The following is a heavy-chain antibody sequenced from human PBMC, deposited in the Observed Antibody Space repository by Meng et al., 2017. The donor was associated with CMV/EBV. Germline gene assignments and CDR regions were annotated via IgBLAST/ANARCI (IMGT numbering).Heavy chain of an antibody. J-gene: IGHJ4*02. V-gene: IGHV4-34*01. CDR1: GGSLSGYY. D-gene: IGHD6-6*01. CDR2: INYTGNT. CDR3: ARGWVHSASSLHFDY. Sequence: QVQLQQLVAGLLKPSETLSLTCAVYGGSLSGYYWSWIRQTPDKGLEWIAVINYTGNTWFNPALKSRITMSIDTSANQLSLKLTSVTAADAAVYYCARGWVHSASSLHFDYWSQGTLVTVSS.